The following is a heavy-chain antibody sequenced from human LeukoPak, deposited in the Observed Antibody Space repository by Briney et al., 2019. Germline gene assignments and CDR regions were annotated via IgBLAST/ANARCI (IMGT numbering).Heavy chain of an antibody. Sequence: ASVKVSCKASGYTFTSYYMHWVRQAPGQGLEWMGIINPSGGSTSYAQKFQGRVTMTRDTSISTAYMELSRLRSDDTAVYYCARDYAGYSSSWYSPSDYYYYMDVWGKGTTVTASS. CDR2: INPSGGST. CDR1: GYTFTSYY. V-gene: IGHV1-46*01. J-gene: IGHJ6*03. D-gene: IGHD6-13*01. CDR3: ARDYAGYSSSWYSPSDYYYYMDV.